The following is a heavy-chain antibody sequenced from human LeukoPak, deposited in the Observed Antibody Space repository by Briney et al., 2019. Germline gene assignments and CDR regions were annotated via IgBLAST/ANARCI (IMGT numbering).Heavy chain of an antibody. J-gene: IGHJ3*02. CDR3: ARDCSGGSCYDAFDI. V-gene: IGHV3-21*01. CDR1: GFTFSSYS. D-gene: IGHD2-15*01. CDR2: ISSSSTYI. Sequence: GGSLRLSCAASGFTFSSYSMNWVRQAPGKGLEWFSSISSSSTYIYYADSVKGRFTISRDNAKNSLYLQMNSLRAEDTAVYYCARDCSGGSCYDAFDIWGQGTMVTVSS.